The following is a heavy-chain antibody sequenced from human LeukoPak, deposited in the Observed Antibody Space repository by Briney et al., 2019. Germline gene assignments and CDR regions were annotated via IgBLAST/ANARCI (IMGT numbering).Heavy chain of an antibody. Sequence: SQTLSLTCTVSGGSISSGDYYWSWIRQPPGKGLEWIGDIYYSGSTYYNPSLKSRVTISVDTSKNQFSLKLSSVTAADTAVYYCARDRLYGSGSFPMDVWGKGTTVTVSS. V-gene: IGHV4-30-4*08. CDR1: GGSISSGDYY. CDR3: ARDRLYGSGSFPMDV. D-gene: IGHD3-10*01. J-gene: IGHJ6*04. CDR2: IYYSGST.